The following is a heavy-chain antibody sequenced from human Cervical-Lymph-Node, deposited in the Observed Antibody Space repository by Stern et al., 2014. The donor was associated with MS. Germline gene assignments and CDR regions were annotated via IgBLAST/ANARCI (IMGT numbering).Heavy chain of an antibody. CDR2: IWYDGSNK. D-gene: IGHD3-22*01. CDR3: ARDHRARYYYDSSDI. V-gene: IGHV3-33*01. J-gene: IGHJ3*02. Sequence: VQLVESGGGVVQPGRSLRLSCAASGFTFSSYGMHWVRPAPGKGLEWVSVIWYDGSNKYYADSVKGRFTISRDNSKNTLYLQMNSLRAEDTAVYYCARDHRARYYYDSSDIWGQGTMVTVSS. CDR1: GFTFSSYG.